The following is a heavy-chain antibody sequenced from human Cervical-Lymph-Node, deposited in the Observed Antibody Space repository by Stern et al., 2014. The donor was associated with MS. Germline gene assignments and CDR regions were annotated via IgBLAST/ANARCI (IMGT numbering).Heavy chain of an antibody. J-gene: IGHJ4*02. CDR1: GSSISSSYY. V-gene: IGHV4-39*01. D-gene: IGHD4-11*01. CDR3: VRQVTVRSRFDY. Sequence: QLQLQDSGPGLVKPSETLSRTCTVSGSSISSSYYWGWIRQSSGKGLEWIGSIDDTGRTFSNPSLKSRVTISVDTSNNQFPLKLSFLTAADTAVYYCVRQVTVRSRFDYWGQGTLVTVSS. CDR2: IDDTGRT.